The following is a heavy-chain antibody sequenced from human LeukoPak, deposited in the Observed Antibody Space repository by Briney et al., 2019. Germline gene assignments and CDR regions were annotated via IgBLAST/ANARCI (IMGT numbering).Heavy chain of an antibody. J-gene: IGHJ6*02. V-gene: IGHV3-21*01. Sequence: GGSLRLSCAASGFTFSSYSMNWVRQAPGKGLEWVSSISSSSSYIYYADSVKGRFTISRDNAKNSLYLQKNSLRAEDTAVYYCARDPTYCGGDCYSLYYYYGMDVWGQGTTVTVSS. CDR3: ARDPTYCGGDCYSLYYYYGMDV. CDR2: ISSSSSYI. D-gene: IGHD2-21*02. CDR1: GFTFSSYS.